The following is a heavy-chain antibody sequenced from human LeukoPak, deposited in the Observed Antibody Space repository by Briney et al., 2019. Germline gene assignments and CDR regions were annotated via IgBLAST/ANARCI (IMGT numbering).Heavy chain of an antibody. CDR3: ARILLWFGEESRDMDV. CDR2: IYSSGST. CDR1: GASISSGSNY. Sequence: PSETLSLTCSVSGASISSGSNYWGWIRQPPGKTLEWIGSIYSSGSTYYNPSLKSRVIIIIDTPKNHFSLTLSSVTAADTAVYYCARILLWFGEESRDMDVWGKGTTVTVSS. V-gene: IGHV4-39*07. D-gene: IGHD3-10*01. J-gene: IGHJ6*03.